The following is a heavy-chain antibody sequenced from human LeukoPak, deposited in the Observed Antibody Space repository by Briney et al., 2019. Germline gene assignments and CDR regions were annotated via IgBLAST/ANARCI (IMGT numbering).Heavy chain of an antibody. J-gene: IGHJ4*02. CDR2: INPRGVGT. Sequence: ASVKVSCKASGYTLTNYYIHWVRQAPGQGLEWMGIINPRGVGTTYAQMFQGRVTMTMDMSTSTVYMELSSLRSEDTAVFYCARVNRGAYGQLDYWGQGTLVTVSS. CDR1: GYTLTNYY. D-gene: IGHD3-16*01. V-gene: IGHV1-46*01. CDR3: ARVNRGAYGQLDY.